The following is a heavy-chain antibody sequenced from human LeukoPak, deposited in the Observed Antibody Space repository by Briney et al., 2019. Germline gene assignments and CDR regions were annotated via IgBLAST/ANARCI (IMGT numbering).Heavy chain of an antibody. CDR1: GGSISSYY. J-gene: IGHJ6*03. Sequence: PSETLSLTCTVSGGSISSYYWSWIRQPPGKGLEWIGYIYYSGSTNYNPSLKSRVTISVDTSKNQFSLKLSSVTAADTAVYYCARVTSDIGVVVPAASREPYYYYYMDVWGKGTTVTVSS. CDR2: IYYSGST. D-gene: IGHD2-2*01. V-gene: IGHV4-59*01. CDR3: ARVTSDIGVVVPAASREPYYYYYMDV.